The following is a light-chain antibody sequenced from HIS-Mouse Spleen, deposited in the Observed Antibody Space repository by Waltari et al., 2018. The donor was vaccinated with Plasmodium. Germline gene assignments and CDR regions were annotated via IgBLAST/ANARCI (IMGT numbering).Light chain of an antibody. V-gene: IGKV1-39*01. CDR2: AAS. CDR1: QSISSY. Sequence: DIQMTQSPSSLSASVGDRVTITCRASQSISSYLTWYQQKPGKAPKLLSYAASSLQSGVPSRFSGSGSGTDFTLTISSLQPEDFATYYCQQSYSTPPTFGGGTKVEIK. J-gene: IGKJ4*01. CDR3: QQSYSTPPT.